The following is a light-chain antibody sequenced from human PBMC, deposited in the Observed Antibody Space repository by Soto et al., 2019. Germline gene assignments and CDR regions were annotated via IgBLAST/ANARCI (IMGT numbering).Light chain of an antibody. V-gene: IGLV2-11*01. CDR3: CSYAGSYTWV. CDR2: DVN. CDR1: SSDVGGYNY. Sequence: QSALTQPRSVSGSPGQSVTISCTGTSSDVGGYNYVSWYQQHPGKAPKVMIYDVNKRPSGVPDRFSGSKSGNTASLTISGLQAEDEADYYCCSYAGSYTWVFGGVTKLTVL. J-gene: IGLJ3*02.